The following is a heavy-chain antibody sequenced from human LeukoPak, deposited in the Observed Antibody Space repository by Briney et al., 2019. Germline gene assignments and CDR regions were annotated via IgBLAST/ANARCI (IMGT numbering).Heavy chain of an antibody. D-gene: IGHD5-24*01. J-gene: IGHJ4*02. Sequence: GGALRLSCAASGFTFSSYAMHWVRQAPGKGLEWVAVISYDGSNKYYADSVKGRFTISRDNSKNTLYLQMNSLRAEDTAVYYCARELLEMATPTGFDYWGQGTLVTVSS. CDR2: ISYDGSNK. V-gene: IGHV3-30-3*01. CDR3: ARELLEMATPTGFDY. CDR1: GFTFSSYA.